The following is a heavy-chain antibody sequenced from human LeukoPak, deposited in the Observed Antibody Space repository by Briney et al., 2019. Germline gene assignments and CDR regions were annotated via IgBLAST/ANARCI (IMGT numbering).Heavy chain of an antibody. CDR1: GGSISSYY. Sequence: PSETLSLTCTVSGGSISSYYWSWIRQPPGKGLEWIGYIYYSGSTNYNPSLKSRVTISVDTSKNQFSLKLSSVTAADTAVYFCARHSGHEGYYFDYWGQGTLVTVSS. D-gene: IGHD1-26*01. CDR3: ARHSGHEGYYFDY. J-gene: IGHJ4*02. V-gene: IGHV4-59*08. CDR2: IYYSGST.